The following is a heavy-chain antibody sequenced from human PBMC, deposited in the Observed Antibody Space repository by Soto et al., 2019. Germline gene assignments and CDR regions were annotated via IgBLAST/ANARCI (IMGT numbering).Heavy chain of an antibody. CDR3: ARGSCSSTSCYQHYYYMDV. CDR1: GGSFSGYY. Sequence: PSETLSLTCAVYGGSFSGYYWSWIRQPPGKGLEWIGEINHSGSTNYNPSLKSRVTISVDTSKNQFSLKLSSVTAADTAVYYCARGSCSSTSCYQHYYYMDVWGKGTTVT. CDR2: INHSGST. V-gene: IGHV4-34*01. J-gene: IGHJ6*03. D-gene: IGHD2-2*01.